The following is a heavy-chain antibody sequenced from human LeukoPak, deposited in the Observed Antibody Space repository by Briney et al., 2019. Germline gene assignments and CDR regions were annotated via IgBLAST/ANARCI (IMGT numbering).Heavy chain of an antibody. J-gene: IGHJ3*02. CDR1: GGSISSSSYY. CDR2: IYYSGST. CDR3: ARHQQLLWYGAFDI. D-gene: IGHD6-13*01. Sequence: SETLSLTCTVSGGSISSSSYYWGWIRQPPGKGLEWIGSIYYSGSTYYNPSLKSRVTISVDTSKNQFSLKLSSVTAADTAVYYCARHQQLLWYGAFDIWGQGTMVTVSS. V-gene: IGHV4-39*01.